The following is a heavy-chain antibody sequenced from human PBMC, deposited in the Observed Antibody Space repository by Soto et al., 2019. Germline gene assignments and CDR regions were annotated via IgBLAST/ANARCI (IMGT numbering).Heavy chain of an antibody. V-gene: IGHV3-21*01. CDR3: ASGVFGLVSPVIGGY. CDR1: GFTFSSYS. CDR2: ISRTSNYI. D-gene: IGHD3-3*01. Sequence: GGSLRLSCAASGFTFSSYSMNWVRQAPGKGLEWVSSISRTSNYIYYTDSVKGRFTISRDNAKNSIYLQMNSLRAEDAATYYCASGVFGLVSPVIGGYWGQGTLVTVSS. J-gene: IGHJ4*02.